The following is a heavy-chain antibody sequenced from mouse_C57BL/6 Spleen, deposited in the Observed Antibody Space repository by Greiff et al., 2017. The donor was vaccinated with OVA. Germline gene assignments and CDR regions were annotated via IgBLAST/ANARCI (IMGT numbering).Heavy chain of an antibody. CDR2: IYPGSGST. Sequence: QVQLQQPGAELVKPGASVKMSCKASGYTFTSYWITWVKQRPGQGLEWIGDIYPGSGSTNYNEKFTSKATLTVDTSSSTAYMQLSSLTSEESAVYDGARFYYEYDRFDYWGQGTTLTVSS. V-gene: IGHV1-55*01. J-gene: IGHJ2*01. CDR1: GYTFTSYW. D-gene: IGHD2-4*01. CDR3: ARFYYEYDRFDY.